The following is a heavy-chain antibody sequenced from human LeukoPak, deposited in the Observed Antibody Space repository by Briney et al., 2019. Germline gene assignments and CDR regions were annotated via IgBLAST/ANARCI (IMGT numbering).Heavy chain of an antibody. CDR2: MNPNSGNT. J-gene: IGHJ6*03. D-gene: IGHD2-2*01. Sequence: ASVKVSCKASGYTFTSYDINWVRQATGQGLEWMGWMNPNSGNTGYAQKFQGRVTMTRNTSISTAYMELSSLRSEDTAVYYCARGVVVVVPAATLGYYYMDVWGKGTTVTVSS. CDR1: GYTFTSYD. CDR3: ARGVVVVVPAATLGYYYMDV. V-gene: IGHV1-8*01.